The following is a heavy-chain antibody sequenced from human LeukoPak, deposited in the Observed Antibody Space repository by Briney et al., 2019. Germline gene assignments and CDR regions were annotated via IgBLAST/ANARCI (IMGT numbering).Heavy chain of an antibody. CDR1: GFTVSSKY. Sequence: GGSLRLSCAASGFTVSSKYMSWVRQAPGKGLEWVSVIYSGGSTYYADSVKGRFTISRDNSKNTLYLQMNSLRAEDTSVYYCARGCSSTSCYGFDYWGQGTLVTVSS. CDR2: IYSGGST. D-gene: IGHD2-2*01. CDR3: ARGCSSTSCYGFDY. V-gene: IGHV3-53*01. J-gene: IGHJ4*02.